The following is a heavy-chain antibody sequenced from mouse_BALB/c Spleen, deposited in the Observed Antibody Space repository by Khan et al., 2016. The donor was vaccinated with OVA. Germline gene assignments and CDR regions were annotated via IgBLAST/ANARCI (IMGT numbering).Heavy chain of an antibody. CDR2: IWAGGSK. D-gene: IGHD1-1*02. CDR3: AWCYGSYGWYLDV. CDR1: GFSLTSYG. J-gene: IGHJ1*01. V-gene: IGHV2-9*02. Sequence: VQLQESGPAMVEPSQSLSITCTASGFSLTSYGVHWVRQTPGKGLEWLGVIWAGGSKTYNSAHMYRLSTSNDNSKSQAFLIMNSQQTDDTAMYYCAWCYGSYGWYLDVWGEGTTGTVAS.